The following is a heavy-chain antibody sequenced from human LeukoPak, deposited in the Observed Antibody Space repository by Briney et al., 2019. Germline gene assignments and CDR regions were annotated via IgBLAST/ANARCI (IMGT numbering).Heavy chain of an antibody. CDR1: GGSFSSYY. CDR2: VYYSGST. Sequence: PSETLSLTCTVSGGSFSSYYWNWIRQPPGRGLEWIGSVYYSGSTNYNPSLKSRVTISVDTSNNRFSLTLSSVTAADTAVFYCARGGSRSYTSSTLDYWGQGTLVTVSS. J-gene: IGHJ4*02. CDR3: ARGGSRSYTSSTLDY. D-gene: IGHD6-6*01. V-gene: IGHV4-59*01.